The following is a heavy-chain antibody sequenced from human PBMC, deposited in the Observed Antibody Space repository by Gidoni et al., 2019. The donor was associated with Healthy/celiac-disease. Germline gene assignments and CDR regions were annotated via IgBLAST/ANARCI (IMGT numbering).Heavy chain of an antibody. V-gene: IGHV4-59*01. Sequence: QVQLQESGPGLVKPSETLSLTCTVSGGSISSYYWSWIRQPPGKGLEWIGYIYYSGSTNYNPSLKSRVTISVDTSKNQFSLKLSSVTAADTAVYYCARVTYYDFWSGYYTSLGFDYWGQGTLVTVSS. D-gene: IGHD3-3*01. J-gene: IGHJ4*02. CDR1: GGSISSYY. CDR2: IYYSGST. CDR3: ARVTYYDFWSGYYTSLGFDY.